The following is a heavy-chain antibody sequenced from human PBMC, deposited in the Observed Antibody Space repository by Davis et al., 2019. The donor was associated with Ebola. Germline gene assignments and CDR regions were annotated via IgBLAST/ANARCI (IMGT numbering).Heavy chain of an antibody. V-gene: IGHV1-69*13. J-gene: IGHJ4*02. CDR1: GGTFSSYA. CDR3: AGDLGYSYGPASLD. D-gene: IGHD5-18*01. CDR2: IIPIFGTA. Sequence: SVKVSCKASGGTFSSYAISWVRQAPGQGLEWMGGIIPIFGTANYAQKFQGRVTITADESTSTAYMELSSLRSDDTAVYYCAGDLGYSYGPASLDWGQGTLVTLSS.